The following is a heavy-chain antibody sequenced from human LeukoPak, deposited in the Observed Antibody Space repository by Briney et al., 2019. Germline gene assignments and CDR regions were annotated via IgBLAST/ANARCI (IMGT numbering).Heavy chain of an antibody. CDR2: INSDGSST. Sequence: GGSLRLSCAASGFTFSSYWMHWVRQAPGKGLVWVSRINSDGSSTSYADSVKGRFTISRDNAKNTLYLQMNSLRAEDTAVYYCAGHHQAYSRTYWGQGTLVTVSS. J-gene: IGHJ4*02. V-gene: IGHV3-74*01. D-gene: IGHD1-26*01. CDR1: GFTFSSYW. CDR3: AGHHQAYSRTY.